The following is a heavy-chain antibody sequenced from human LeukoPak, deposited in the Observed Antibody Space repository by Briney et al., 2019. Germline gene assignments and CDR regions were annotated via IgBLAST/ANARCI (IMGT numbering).Heavy chain of an antibody. CDR1: GGSFSGYY. J-gene: IGHJ4*01. Sequence: SETLSLTCAVYGGSFSGYYWSWIRQPPGKGLEWIGSIYYSGSSGTTYYSPSLKSRVTISVDTSKNQFSLKLSSVTAADTAVYYCARGGPYYYGSGSYSDYWGQGTLVTVSS. V-gene: IGHV4-34*01. CDR3: ARGGPYYYGSGSYSDY. CDR2: IYYSGSSGTT. D-gene: IGHD3-10*01.